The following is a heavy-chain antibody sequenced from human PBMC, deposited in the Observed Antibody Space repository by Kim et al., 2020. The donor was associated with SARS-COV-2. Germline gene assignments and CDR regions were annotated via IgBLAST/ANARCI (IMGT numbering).Heavy chain of an antibody. Sequence: STNYNPSLKSRVTISVDTSKNQFSLKLSSVTAADTAVYYCARDVHDAFDIWGQGTMVTVSS. CDR2: ST. J-gene: IGHJ3*02. V-gene: IGHV4-59*01. CDR3: ARDVHDAFDI.